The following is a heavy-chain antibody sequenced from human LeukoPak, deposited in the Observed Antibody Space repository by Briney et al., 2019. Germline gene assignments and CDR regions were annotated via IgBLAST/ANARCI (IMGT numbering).Heavy chain of an antibody. Sequence: KPSETLSLTCTVSGCSISSYYWSWIRQPPGKGLEWIGYIYYSGSTNYNPSLKSRVTISVDTSKSQFSLKLSSVTAADTAVYYCARLTNMEKDVTPTYYMDVWGKGTTVTVSS. J-gene: IGHJ6*03. CDR3: ARLTNMEKDVTPTYYMDV. CDR2: IYYSGST. D-gene: IGHD2-8*01. CDR1: GCSISSYY. V-gene: IGHV4-59*01.